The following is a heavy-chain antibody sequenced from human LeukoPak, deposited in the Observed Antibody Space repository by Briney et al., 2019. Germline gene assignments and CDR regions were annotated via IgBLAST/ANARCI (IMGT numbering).Heavy chain of an antibody. Sequence: ASVKVSCKASGYTFTSYYMHWVRQAPGQGLEWMGIINPSGGSTSYAQKFQGRVTMTRDTSTSTVYMELSSLRPEDTAVYYCARDFAPDYGGNSAWFDPWGQGTLVTVSS. V-gene: IGHV1-46*01. CDR1: GYTFTSYY. CDR2: INPSGGST. D-gene: IGHD4-23*01. CDR3: ARDFAPDYGGNSAWFDP. J-gene: IGHJ5*02.